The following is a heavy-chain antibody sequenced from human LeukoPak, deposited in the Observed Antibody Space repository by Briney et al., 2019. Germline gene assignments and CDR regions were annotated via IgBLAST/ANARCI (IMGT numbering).Heavy chain of an antibody. CDR3: ARVPSYYYGSGSYYRYYYYMDV. D-gene: IGHD3-10*01. CDR2: IIPIFGTA. V-gene: IGHV1-69*06. J-gene: IGHJ6*03. Sequence: ASVKVSCKASGGTFSSYAISWVRQAPGQGLEWMGGIIPIFGTANYAQKFQGRVTITADKSTSTAYMELSSLRSEDTAVYYCARVPSYYYGSGSYYRYYYYMDVWGKGTTVTVSS. CDR1: GGTFSSYA.